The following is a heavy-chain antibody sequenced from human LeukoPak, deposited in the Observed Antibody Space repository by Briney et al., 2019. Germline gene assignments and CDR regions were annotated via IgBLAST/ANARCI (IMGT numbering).Heavy chain of an antibody. CDR1: GFIFSCYW. Sequence: GGSLRLCCAASGFIFSCYWMHWVRQAPGKGLVWVSRIHSDGSSTSYADSVRGRFTISRDDAKSTLYLQMNSLRAEDTAVYYCARSGWPYYFDYWGQGTLVTVSS. D-gene: IGHD3-22*01. J-gene: IGHJ4*02. V-gene: IGHV3-74*01. CDR3: ARSGWPYYFDY. CDR2: IHSDGSST.